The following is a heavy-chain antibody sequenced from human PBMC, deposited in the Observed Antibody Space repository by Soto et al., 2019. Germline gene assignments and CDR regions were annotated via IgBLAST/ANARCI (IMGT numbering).Heavy chain of an antibody. D-gene: IGHD3-22*01. CDR1: GFTFSSYA. J-gene: IGHJ4*02. Sequence: EVQLLESGGGLVQPGGSLRLSCAASGFTFSSYAMSWVRQAPGKGLEWVSAISGSGGSTYYADSVKGRFTISRDNSKNTLYLHMNSLRAEDTPVYYCAKITMIVVVLDYWGQGTLVTVSS. V-gene: IGHV3-23*01. CDR2: ISGSGGST. CDR3: AKITMIVVVLDY.